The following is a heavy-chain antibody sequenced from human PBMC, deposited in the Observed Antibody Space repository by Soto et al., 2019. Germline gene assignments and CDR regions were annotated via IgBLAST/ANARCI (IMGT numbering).Heavy chain of an antibody. V-gene: IGHV1-46*01. D-gene: IGHD4-4*01. CDR1: GFSFSDYF. J-gene: IGHJ5*02. CDR2: IIPRGDIT. CDR3: AGDSSQDYRTPAESSWFHP. Sequence: QAHLVQSGADVKKPGASVMLSCKASGFSFSDYFMHWVRQAPGQGLEWMGIIIPRGDITNYAQKLQGRVSMTRDTSKSTVYKALSSLGYEGAAVYCCAGDSSQDYRTPAESSWFHPWGQGTPVNVS.